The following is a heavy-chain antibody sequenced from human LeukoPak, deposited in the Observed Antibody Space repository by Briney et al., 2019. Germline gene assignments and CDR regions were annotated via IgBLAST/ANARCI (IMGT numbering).Heavy chain of an antibody. CDR3: ARNTLYYYYGMDV. CDR1: GFTVSSNY. V-gene: IGHV3-66*01. CDR2: IYSGGGT. D-gene: IGHD2-2*02. Sequence: PGGSLRLSCAASGFTVSSNYMSWVRQAPGKGLEWVSVIYSGGGTYYADSVKGRFTISRDNSKNTLYLQMNSLRAEDTAVYYCARNTLYYYYGMDVWGQGTTVTVSS. J-gene: IGHJ6*02.